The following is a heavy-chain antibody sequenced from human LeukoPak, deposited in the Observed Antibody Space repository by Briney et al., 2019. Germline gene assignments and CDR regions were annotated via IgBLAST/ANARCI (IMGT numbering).Heavy chain of an antibody. J-gene: IGHJ4*02. CDR1: VGSISGYY. Sequence: PSETLSLTCTVSVGSISGYYWSWIPQPPGKGLEWIGYMYYSGNTNYNPSLKSRLTTSLDTSKNQFSLKLSSVTAADTAVYYCARGKYYFDYWGQGTLVTVSS. CDR2: MYYSGNT. CDR3: ARGKYYFDY. V-gene: IGHV4-59*01.